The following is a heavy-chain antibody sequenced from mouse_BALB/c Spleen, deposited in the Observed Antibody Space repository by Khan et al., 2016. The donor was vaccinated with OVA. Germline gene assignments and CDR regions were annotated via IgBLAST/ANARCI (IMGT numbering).Heavy chain of an antibody. CDR3: ARSTYRYAFAY. CDR2: MIYTGYT. V-gene: IGHV3-8*02. J-gene: IGHJ3*01. CDR1: GYSITSGY. D-gene: IGHD2-14*01. Sequence: VQLQESGPSLVKPSQTLSLTCSVTGYSITSGYWSWIRKFPGNKLEYMGYMIYTGYTDYNPPLKSRIAITRPTTKNQSDLQLNSVTTEDTATYYCARSTYRYAFAYWVQGTLVTVSA.